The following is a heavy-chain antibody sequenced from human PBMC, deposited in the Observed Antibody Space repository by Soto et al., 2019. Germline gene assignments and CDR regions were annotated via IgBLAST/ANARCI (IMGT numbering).Heavy chain of an antibody. CDR3: ASADYDVLTGYSTSSHYFDY. J-gene: IGHJ4*02. V-gene: IGHV4-59*01. CDR2: IYYSGST. Sequence: PSETLSLTCTVSGGSISSYYWRSIWQPPGPRLEWIGYIYYSGSTNYNPSLKSRVTMTRDTSISTAYMELSRLRSDDTAVYYCASADYDVLTGYSTSSHYFDYWGQGTLVTASS. D-gene: IGHD3-9*01. CDR1: GGSISSYY.